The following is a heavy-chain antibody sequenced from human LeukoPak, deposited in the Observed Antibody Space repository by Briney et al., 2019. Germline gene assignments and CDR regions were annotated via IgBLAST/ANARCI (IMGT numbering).Heavy chain of an antibody. J-gene: IGHJ6*03. CDR1: GASISSYY. V-gene: IGHV4-59*13. CDR2: IYYSGSA. CDR3: ARAGPFYYMDI. Sequence: SETLSLTCTFSGASISSYYWSWIRQPPGKGLGWIGYIYYSGSANYNPSLKSRVTISVDTSKNQFSLKLSSVIAADTAVYYCARAGPFYYMDIWGKGTTVTVSS.